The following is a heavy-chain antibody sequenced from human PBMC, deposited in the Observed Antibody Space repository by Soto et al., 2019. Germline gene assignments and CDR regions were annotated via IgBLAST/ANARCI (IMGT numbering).Heavy chain of an antibody. CDR2: INPNSGGT. CDR3: ARDDGGATSYYYYGMDV. D-gene: IGHD1-26*01. CDR1: GYTFTGYY. Sequence: ASVKVSCKASGYTFTGYYMHWVRQAPGQGLEWMGWINPNSGGTNYAQKFQGWVTMTRDTSISTAYMELSRLRSDDTAVYYCARDDGGATSYYYYGMDVWCQGTMVTVSS. V-gene: IGHV1-2*04. J-gene: IGHJ6*02.